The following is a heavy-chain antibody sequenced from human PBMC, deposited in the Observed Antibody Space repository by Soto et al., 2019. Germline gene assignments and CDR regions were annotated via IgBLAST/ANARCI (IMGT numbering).Heavy chain of an antibody. CDR2: MNPNSGNT. D-gene: IGHD3-3*01. CDR1: GYTFTSYD. CDR3: ARGDTIFESSERYYHYGLDV. Sequence: QVQLVQSGAEVKKPGASVKVSCKASGYTFTSYDINWVRQATGQGLEWMGWMNPNSGNTGYAQKFQGRVTMTRNTSISTAYMELSSLRSEDTAVYYCARGDTIFESSERYYHYGLDVWGQGTTVIVSS. J-gene: IGHJ6*02. V-gene: IGHV1-8*01.